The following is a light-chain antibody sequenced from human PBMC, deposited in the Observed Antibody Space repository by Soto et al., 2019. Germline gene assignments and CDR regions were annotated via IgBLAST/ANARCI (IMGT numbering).Light chain of an antibody. CDR2: EVT. V-gene: IGLV2-14*01. CDR1: SSDIGAHDY. CDR3: SSHTSSASVV. Sequence: QSALTQPASVSGSPGQSITISCTGTSSDIGAHDYVSWYRQHPGKAPKLLIYEVTNRPSGVSPRFSGSKSANTASLTISGLQVEEEADYYCSSHTSSASVVFGGGTKVTVL. J-gene: IGLJ2*01.